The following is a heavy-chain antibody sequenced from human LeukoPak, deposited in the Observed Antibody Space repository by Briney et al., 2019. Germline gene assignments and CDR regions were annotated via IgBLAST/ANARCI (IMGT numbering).Heavy chain of an antibody. CDR1: GFTFSSYA. J-gene: IGHJ4*02. D-gene: IGHD1-26*01. Sequence: GGSLRLSCAASGFTFSSYAMSWVRQAPGKGLEWVSAISGSGGSTYYADSVKGRFTISRDNSKNTLYLQMNSLRAEDTAVYYCAEDQLVGATGYYFDYWGQGTLVTVSS. CDR2: ISGSGGST. CDR3: AEDQLVGATGYYFDY. V-gene: IGHV3-23*01.